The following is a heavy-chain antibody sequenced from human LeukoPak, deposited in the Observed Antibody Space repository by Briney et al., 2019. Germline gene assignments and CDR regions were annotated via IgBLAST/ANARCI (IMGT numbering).Heavy chain of an antibody. V-gene: IGHV3-23*01. J-gene: IGHJ5*02. CDR1: GFTFSSYA. D-gene: IGHD3-3*01. Sequence: GGSLRLSCAASGFTFSSYAMSWVRQAPGQGLEWVSGISGSGGTTYYADSVKGRFTISRDSSKNTLYLRMNSLRAEDTAVYYCGKDQMANFGVGTNTNLIDPWGEGTLVTVSS. CDR3: GKDQMANFGVGTNTNLIDP. CDR2: ISGSGGTT.